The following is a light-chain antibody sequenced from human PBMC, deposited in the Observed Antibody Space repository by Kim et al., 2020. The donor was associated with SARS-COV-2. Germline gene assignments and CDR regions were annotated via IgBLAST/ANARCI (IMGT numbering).Light chain of an antibody. V-gene: IGKV3-15*01. CDR3: QQYNRWPPYI. J-gene: IGKJ2*01. CDR2: GAS. CDR1: QSVTSN. Sequence: VAPGERATPSCRASQSVTSNLAWYQQRPGQAPRLLIYGASIRATGIPDRFSGSGSGTEFTLTIRSLQPEDFALYYCQQYNRWPPYIFGQGTKLEIK.